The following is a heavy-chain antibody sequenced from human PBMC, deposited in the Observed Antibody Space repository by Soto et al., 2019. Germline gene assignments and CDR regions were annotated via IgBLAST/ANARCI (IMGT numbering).Heavy chain of an antibody. D-gene: IGHD6-19*01. CDR2: ISGSGGST. Sequence: GGSLRLSCAASGFTFSSYAMSWVRQAPGKGLEWVSAISGSGGSTYYADSVKGRFTISRDNSKNTLYLQMNSLRAEDTAVYYCAKGPAVAGKRGFEFDYWGQGTLVTVSS. CDR1: GFTFSSYA. J-gene: IGHJ4*02. CDR3: AKGPAVAGKRGFEFDY. V-gene: IGHV3-23*01.